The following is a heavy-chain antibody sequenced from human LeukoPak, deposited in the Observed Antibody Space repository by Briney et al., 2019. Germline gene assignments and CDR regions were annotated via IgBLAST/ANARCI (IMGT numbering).Heavy chain of an antibody. V-gene: IGHV3-7*01. CDR2: IKGDASEK. Sequence: GGSLRLSCAVSGFSINNYWMTWYRQAPGKGLECVAHIKGDASEKYYLDSVKGRFTISRDNAKNSLYLQMNSLRAEDTAVYSCAKDAVNCSGTSCSYGMDVWGQGTTVTVSS. CDR1: GFSINNYW. J-gene: IGHJ6*02. CDR3: AKDAVNCSGTSCSYGMDV. D-gene: IGHD2-2*01.